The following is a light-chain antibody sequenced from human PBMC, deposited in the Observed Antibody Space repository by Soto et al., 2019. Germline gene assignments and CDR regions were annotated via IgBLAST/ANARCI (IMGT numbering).Light chain of an antibody. Sequence: QSGLTQPASVSGSPGQSVTISCTGTSSDIGGYNFVSWYQQHPGKAPKLIIFEVSNRPSGVSHRFSGSNSDITASLTISGLQAGDEADYYCSSYSSTGTLYVFGTGPKVTLL. CDR3: SSYSSTGTLYV. V-gene: IGLV2-14*01. J-gene: IGLJ1*01. CDR2: EVS. CDR1: SSDIGGYNF.